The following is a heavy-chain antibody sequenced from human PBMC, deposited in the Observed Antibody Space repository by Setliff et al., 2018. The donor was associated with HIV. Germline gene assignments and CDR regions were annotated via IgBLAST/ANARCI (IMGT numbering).Heavy chain of an antibody. J-gene: IGHJ3*02. CDR1: GGTFSSYA. CDR3: ARGHSHGYGYSGSYGPFDI. D-gene: IGHD1-26*01. CDR2: IIPMFGTL. Sequence: SVKVSCKASGGTFSSYAIDWVRQAPGQGLEWMGGIIPMFGTLNFAQKFQGRVTITTDESTSTAYMELNSLRSEDTTVYYCARGHSHGYGYSGSYGPFDIWGQGTMVTVSS. V-gene: IGHV1-69*05.